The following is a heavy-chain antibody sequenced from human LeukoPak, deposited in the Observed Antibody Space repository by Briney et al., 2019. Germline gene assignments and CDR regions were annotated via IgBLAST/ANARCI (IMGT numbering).Heavy chain of an antibody. CDR2: INSDGSST. Sequence: GGSLRLSCAASGFTFSSYWMHWVRQAPGKGLVWVSRINSDGSSTSYADSVKGRFTISRENAKNSLYLQMNSLRVGDTAVYYCVRGPYCSGGSCNGHFDYWGQGTLVTASS. D-gene: IGHD2-15*01. CDR3: VRGPYCSGGSCNGHFDY. J-gene: IGHJ4*02. V-gene: IGHV3-74*01. CDR1: GFTFSSYW.